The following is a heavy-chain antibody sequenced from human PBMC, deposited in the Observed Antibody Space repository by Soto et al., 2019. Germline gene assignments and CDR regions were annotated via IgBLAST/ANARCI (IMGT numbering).Heavy chain of an antibody. V-gene: IGHV1-2*04. CDR3: ARDRVRSSSFRPYSPKSMVV. CDR2: INPNSGGT. Sequence: DSVKVSCKASGYTFTGYYMHWVRQAPGQGLEWMGWINPNSGGTNYAQKFQGWVTMTRDTSISTAYMELSRLRSDDTAVYYCARDRVRSSSFRPYSPKSMVVPGQATSLT. CDR1: GYTFTGYY. D-gene: IGHD6-6*01. J-gene: IGHJ6*02.